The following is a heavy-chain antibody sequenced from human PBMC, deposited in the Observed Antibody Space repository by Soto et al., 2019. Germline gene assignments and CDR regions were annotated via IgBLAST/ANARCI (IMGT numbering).Heavy chain of an antibody. V-gene: IGHV3-30-3*01. CDR1: GFTFSSYA. CDR3: ARDRSGSANYSDSSEYYFDY. Sequence: HPXVSLRLSCAASGFTFSSYAMHWVRQAPGKGLEWVAVIPYDGSNKYYADSVKGRFTISRDNSKNTLYLQMNSLRAEDTAVYYCARDRSGSANYSDSSEYYFDYCGQRTLVTVSS. J-gene: IGHJ4*02. D-gene: IGHD3-22*01. CDR2: IPYDGSNK.